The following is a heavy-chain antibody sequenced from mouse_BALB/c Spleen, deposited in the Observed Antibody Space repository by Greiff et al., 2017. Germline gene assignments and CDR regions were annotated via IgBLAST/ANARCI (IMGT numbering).Heavy chain of an antibody. Sequence: QVQLQQSGAELVKPGASVTLSCKASGYTFTSYYMYWVKQRPGQDLEWIGEINPSNGGTNFNEKFKSKATLTVDKSSSTAYMQLSSLTSEDSAVYYCTSGLAMDYWGQGTSVTVSS. CDR2: INPSNGGT. CDR1: GYTFTSYY. CDR3: TSGLAMDY. J-gene: IGHJ4*01. V-gene: IGHV1S81*02.